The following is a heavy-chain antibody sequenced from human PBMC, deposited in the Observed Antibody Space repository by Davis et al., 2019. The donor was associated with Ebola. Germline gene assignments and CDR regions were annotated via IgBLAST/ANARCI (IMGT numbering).Heavy chain of an antibody. CDR1: GFTFSSYS. CDR3: ARGGLDYGLNY. J-gene: IGHJ4*02. D-gene: IGHD4-17*01. Sequence: GESLKISCAASGFTFSSYSMNWVRQAPGKGLEWVSSISSSSSYIYYADSVKGRFTISRDNAKNSLYLQMNSLRAEDTAVYYCARGGLDYGLNYWGQGTLVTVSS. CDR2: ISSSSSYI. V-gene: IGHV3-21*01.